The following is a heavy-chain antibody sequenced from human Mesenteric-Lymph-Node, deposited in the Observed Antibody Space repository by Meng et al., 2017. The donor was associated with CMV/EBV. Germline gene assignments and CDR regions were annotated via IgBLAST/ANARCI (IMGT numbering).Heavy chain of an antibody. D-gene: IGHD1-14*01. Sequence: GGSLRLSCAASGFTISSNHMSWVRQAPGKGLEWVSIIYSGGSTYYTDSVKGRFSISRDNSKNTLYLQMNSLRAEDTAVYYCARILPASYGMDVWGQGTTVTVSS. J-gene: IGHJ6*02. V-gene: IGHV3-53*01. CDR3: ARILPASYGMDV. CDR1: GFTISSNH. CDR2: IYSGGST.